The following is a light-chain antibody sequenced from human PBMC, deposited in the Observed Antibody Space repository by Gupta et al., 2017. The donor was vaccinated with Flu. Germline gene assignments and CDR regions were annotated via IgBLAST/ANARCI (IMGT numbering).Light chain of an antibody. V-gene: IGKV2-30*01. CDR1: RGLVYSDGNTY. J-gene: IGKJ1*01. CDR3: MQGAHWPRA. CDR2: NVS. Sequence: VTLGQPASISCRSSRGLVYSDGNTYLHWFQQRPGQSPRRLIYNVSKRESGVPDRFSGSGSGTDFTLRISRVEAEDVGVYYRMQGAHWPRAFGQGTKVEIK.